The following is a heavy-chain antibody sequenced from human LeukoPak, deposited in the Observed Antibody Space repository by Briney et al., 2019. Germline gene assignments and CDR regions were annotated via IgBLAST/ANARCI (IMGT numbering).Heavy chain of an antibody. D-gene: IGHD3-10*01. J-gene: IGHJ6*02. Sequence: SSETLSLTCTVSGGSISSSSYYWGWIRQPPGKGLEWIGSIYYSGSTYYNPSLKSRVTISVDTSKNQFSLKLSSVTAADTAVYYCASYGSQGYYYGMDVWGQGTTVTVSS. CDR1: GGSISSSSYY. V-gene: IGHV4-39*07. CDR2: IYYSGST. CDR3: ASYGSQGYYYGMDV.